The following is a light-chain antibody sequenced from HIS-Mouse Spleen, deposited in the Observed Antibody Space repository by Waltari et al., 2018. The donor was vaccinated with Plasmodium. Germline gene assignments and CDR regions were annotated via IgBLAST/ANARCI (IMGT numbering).Light chain of an antibody. CDR3: QQYNSYQ. J-gene: IGKJ1*01. V-gene: IGKV1-5*03. Sequence: TQSPSTLSASVGDSVTITCRASQSISSWLAWYQQKPGKAPKLLIYKASSLERGVPSTFSGSGSGTEFTLTISSLQPDDFATYYCQQYNSYQFGQGTKVEIK. CDR2: KAS. CDR1: QSISSW.